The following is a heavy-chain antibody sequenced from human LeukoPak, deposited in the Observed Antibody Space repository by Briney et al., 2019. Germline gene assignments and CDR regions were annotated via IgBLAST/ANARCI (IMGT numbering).Heavy chain of an antibody. CDR3: ARGGDWFDS. CDR1: GGSISSHY. J-gene: IGHJ5*01. Sequence: SETLSLTCTVPGGSISSHYWSWIRQPPGKGLEWIGYIYYDGSTRYNPSLKSRITISVDTSKNQFSLKLSSVTAADTAVYYCARGGDWFDSWGQGTLVTVSA. V-gene: IGHV4-59*11. CDR2: IYYDGST. D-gene: IGHD1-26*01.